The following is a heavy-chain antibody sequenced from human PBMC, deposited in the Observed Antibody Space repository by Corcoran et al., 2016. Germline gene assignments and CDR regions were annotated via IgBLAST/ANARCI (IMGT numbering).Heavy chain of an antibody. D-gene: IGHD6-19*01. CDR1: GFTFDEYA. V-gene: IGHV3-43D*03. CDR3: EKDIRCIAVAGIGSDAFDI. J-gene: IGHJ3*02. Sequence: EVQLVESGGVVVQPGGSLRLSCAASGFTFDEYAMHWVRQAPGKGLEWVSLISWDGGSTYYADSVKGRFTISRDNSKNSLYLQMNSLRAEDTELYYCEKDIRCIAVAGIGSDAFDIWGQGTMVTVSS. CDR2: ISWDGGST.